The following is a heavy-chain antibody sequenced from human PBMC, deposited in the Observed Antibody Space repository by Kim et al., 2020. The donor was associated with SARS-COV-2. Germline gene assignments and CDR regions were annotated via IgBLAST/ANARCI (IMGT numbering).Heavy chain of an antibody. CDR2: IYYTGST. CDR1: GGSISSGGYY. J-gene: IGHJ6*02. V-gene: IGHV4-39*01. Sequence: SETLSLTCTVSGGSISSGGYYWSWIRQPPGKGLEWTGNIYYTGSTDYNPSVKSRVIMSVDTSKNQFSLNLNSVTAADTAVYYCARHRLVRGVMGGIDVWGPGTTVIVSS. D-gene: IGHD3-10*01. CDR3: ARHRLVRGVMGGIDV.